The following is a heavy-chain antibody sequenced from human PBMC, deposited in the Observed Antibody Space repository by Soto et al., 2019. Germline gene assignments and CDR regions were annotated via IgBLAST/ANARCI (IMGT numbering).Heavy chain of an antibody. CDR2: IFYTGST. V-gene: IGHV4-59*08. Sequence: QVQLQESGPGLVKPSETLSLTCTVSGDSISSYYCSWIRQPPGKGLEWIGYIFYTGSTNYNPSLKSRVTISVDTSKSQFSLKLNSVTAADTAVYYCARHRGSASWFDYWGQGTLVTVSS. CDR3: ARHRGSASWFDY. D-gene: IGHD3-10*01. CDR1: GDSISSYY. J-gene: IGHJ4*02.